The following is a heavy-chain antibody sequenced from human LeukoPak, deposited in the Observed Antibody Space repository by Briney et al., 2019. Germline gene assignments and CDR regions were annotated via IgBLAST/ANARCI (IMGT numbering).Heavy chain of an antibody. V-gene: IGHV4-59*01. CDR1: SGSISSYY. Sequence: PSETLSLTCTVSSGSISSYYWSWIRQPPGKGLEWIGYIYYSGSTNYNPSLKSRVTISVDTSKNQFSLKLSSVTAADTAVYYCARGFEYFQHWGQGTLVTVSS. J-gene: IGHJ1*01. CDR2: IYYSGST. CDR3: ARGFEYFQH.